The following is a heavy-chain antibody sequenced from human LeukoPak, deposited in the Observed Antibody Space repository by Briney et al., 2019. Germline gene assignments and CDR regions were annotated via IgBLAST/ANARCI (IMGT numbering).Heavy chain of an antibody. CDR2: ISSSSSYI. V-gene: IGHV3-21*01. CDR1: GFTFSRYR. CDR3: ARDGFGELDY. J-gene: IGHJ4*02. Sequence: PRRSLRLSCAASGFTFSRYRMNSVRKPPGTGLQSVSSISSSSSYIYYADSVKGRFTISRDNAKNSLYLQMNSLRAEDTAVYYCARDGFGELDYWGQGTLVTVSS. D-gene: IGHD3-10*01.